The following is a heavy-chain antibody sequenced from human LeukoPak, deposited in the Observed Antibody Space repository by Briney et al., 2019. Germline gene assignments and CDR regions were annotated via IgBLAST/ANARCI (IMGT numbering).Heavy chain of an antibody. J-gene: IGHJ4*02. CDR2: IYYSGST. Sequence: SETLSLTCTVSGGSISSYYWSWIRQPPGKGLEWIGYIYYSGSTNYNPSLKSRVTISVDASKNQFSLKLSSVTAADTAVYYCARADYYGSSGYQYYFDCWGQGTLVTVSS. CDR1: GGSISSYY. D-gene: IGHD3-22*01. V-gene: IGHV4-59*01. CDR3: ARADYYGSSGYQYYFDC.